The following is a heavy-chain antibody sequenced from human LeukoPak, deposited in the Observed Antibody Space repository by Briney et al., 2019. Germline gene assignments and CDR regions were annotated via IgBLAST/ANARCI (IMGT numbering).Heavy chain of an antibody. Sequence: PGGALRLSCAASGFTFSSYSMNWVRPAPGKGLEWVSSISSSSTYIYYADSVKGRFTISRDNAKNSLYLQMNSLRAEDTAVYYCARVDGFQFDYWGQGTLVTVSS. CDR1: GFTFSSYS. V-gene: IGHV3-21*01. J-gene: IGHJ4*02. CDR3: ARVDGFQFDY. CDR2: ISSSSTYI. D-gene: IGHD5-24*01.